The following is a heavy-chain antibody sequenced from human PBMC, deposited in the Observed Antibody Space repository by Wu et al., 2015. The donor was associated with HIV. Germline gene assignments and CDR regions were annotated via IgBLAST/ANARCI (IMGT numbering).Heavy chain of an antibody. CDR3: ARAYPETDDYNDNWYFDL. CDR2: IIPIFGTV. CDR1: GGTFSSYP. V-gene: IGHV1-69*05. D-gene: IGHD5-24*01. J-gene: IGHJ2*01. Sequence: QVQLVQSGAEVKKPGSSVKVSCKASGGTFSSYPISWVRQAPGQGLEWMGGIIPIFGTVNYAQRFQGRVTITTDESTTTVYMELSSLKSEDTAVYYCARAYPETDDYNDNWYFDLWGLAPSSLSP.